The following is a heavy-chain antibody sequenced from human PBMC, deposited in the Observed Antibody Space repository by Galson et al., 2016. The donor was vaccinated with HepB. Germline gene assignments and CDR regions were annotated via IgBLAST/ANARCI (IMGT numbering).Heavy chain of an antibody. CDR1: GFTFSNAW. D-gene: IGHD5-12*01. V-gene: IGHV3-21*01. CDR2: ITSYGSHI. Sequence: SLRLSCAASGFTFSNAWMRWVRQAPGKGLEWVSSITSYGSHIFYADSVMGRFTISRDNAKNALYLQMNRLRAEDTAVYYCARPVDSRGDPFNYWGQGTMVTVSS. CDR3: ARPVDSRGDPFNY. J-gene: IGHJ4*02.